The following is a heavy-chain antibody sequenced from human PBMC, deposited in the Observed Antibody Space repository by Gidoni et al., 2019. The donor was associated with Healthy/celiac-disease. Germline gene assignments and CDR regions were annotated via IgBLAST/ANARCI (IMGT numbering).Heavy chain of an antibody. V-gene: IGHV3-21*01. Sequence: EVQLVESGGGLVKPAGSLRLSCAASGFPFRSYSLNWVRPAPGKGLEWVSSSSSSSSYIYYADAVKGRFTISRDNAKNSLYLQMNSLRAEDTAVYYCARDRPLGAYYDFWSGYYNYYYYGMDVWGQGTTVTVSS. CDR1: GFPFRSYS. D-gene: IGHD3-3*01. J-gene: IGHJ6*02. CDR3: ARDRPLGAYYDFWSGYYNYYYYGMDV. CDR2: SSSSSSYI.